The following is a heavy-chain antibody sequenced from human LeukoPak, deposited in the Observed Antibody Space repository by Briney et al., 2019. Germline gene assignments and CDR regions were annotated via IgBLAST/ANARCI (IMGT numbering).Heavy chain of an antibody. CDR1: GYSVSSGYY. V-gene: IGHV4-38-2*02. Sequence: SETLSLTCTVSGYSVSSGYYWGWIRQSPGKGLEWIASIYHSGDTYYNPSLRSRVTISLDTSKNQLSLKLSSVTAADTAVYYCARSKAHLSTSWYGNWFDPWGQGTLVTVSS. J-gene: IGHJ5*02. CDR3: ARSKAHLSTSWYGNWFDP. CDR2: IYHSGDT. D-gene: IGHD2-2*01.